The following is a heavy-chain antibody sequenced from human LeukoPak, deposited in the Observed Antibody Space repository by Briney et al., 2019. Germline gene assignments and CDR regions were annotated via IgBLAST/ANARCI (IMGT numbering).Heavy chain of an antibody. CDR1: GFTFSSYW. Sequence: GGSLRLSCAASGFTFSSYWMSWVRQAPGKGLEWVANIKQDGSEKYYVDSVKGRFTISRDNAKNSLYLQMNSLRAEDTAVHYCARGSEYYYDSSGYYHYWGQGTLVTVSS. V-gene: IGHV3-7*01. CDR2: IKQDGSEK. CDR3: ARGSEYYYDSSGYYHY. D-gene: IGHD3-22*01. J-gene: IGHJ4*02.